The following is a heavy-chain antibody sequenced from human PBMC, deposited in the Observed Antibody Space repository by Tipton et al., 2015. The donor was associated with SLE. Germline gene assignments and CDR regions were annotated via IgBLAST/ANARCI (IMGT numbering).Heavy chain of an antibody. CDR3: ARDGGAYCGGDCYSDAFDI. CDR2: IYHSGST. J-gene: IGHJ3*02. CDR1: GYSISSVYY. V-gene: IGHV4-38-2*02. Sequence: LRLSCAVSGYSISSVYYWGWIRQPPGKWLEWIGSIYHSGSTYYNPSLKSRVTISVDTSKNQFSLKLSSVTAADTAVYYCARDGGAYCGGDCYSDAFDIWGQGTMVTVSS. D-gene: IGHD2-21*02.